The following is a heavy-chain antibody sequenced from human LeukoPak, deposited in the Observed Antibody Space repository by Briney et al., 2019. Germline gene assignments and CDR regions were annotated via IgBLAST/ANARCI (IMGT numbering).Heavy chain of an antibody. V-gene: IGHV3-48*03. CDR2: ISSSGSTI. CDR1: GFTFSSYE. Sequence: PGGSRRLSCAASGFTFSSYEMNWVRQAPGKGLEWVSYISSSGSTIYYADSVKGRFTISRDNAKNSLYLQMNSLRAEDTAVYYCARTEDTAMAYYFDYWGQGTLVTVSS. D-gene: IGHD5-18*01. J-gene: IGHJ4*02. CDR3: ARTEDTAMAYYFDY.